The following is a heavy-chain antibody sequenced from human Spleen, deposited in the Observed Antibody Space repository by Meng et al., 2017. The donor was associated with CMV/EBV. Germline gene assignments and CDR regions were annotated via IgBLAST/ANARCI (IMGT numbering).Heavy chain of an antibody. CDR2: INQDGSAK. J-gene: IGHJ3*02. V-gene: IGHV3-7*01. D-gene: IGHD3-22*01. CDR3: VRPPDRALDI. CDR1: GGSISSSNW. Sequence: ETLSLTCGVSGGSISSSNWWTWVRQAPGKGLEWVANINQDGSAKQYVDFVKGRFIISRDNAKNSLYLQMNSLRGEDTAVYYCVRPPDRALDIWGQGTTVTVSS.